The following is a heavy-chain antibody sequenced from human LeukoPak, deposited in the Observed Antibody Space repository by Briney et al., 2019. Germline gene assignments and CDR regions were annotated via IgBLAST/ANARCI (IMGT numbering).Heavy chain of an antibody. CDR1: GGSFSGYY. CDR2: IYHSGST. J-gene: IGHJ4*02. Sequence: PSETLSLTCAVYGGSFSGYYWSWIRQPPGKGLEWIGEIYHSGSTNYNPSLKSRVIISVDTSKNQLSLKLSSVTAADTAVYYCARGGLGYCSSTSCYTHDYWGQGTLVTVSS. D-gene: IGHD2-2*01. V-gene: IGHV4-34*01. CDR3: ARGGLGYCSSTSCYTHDY.